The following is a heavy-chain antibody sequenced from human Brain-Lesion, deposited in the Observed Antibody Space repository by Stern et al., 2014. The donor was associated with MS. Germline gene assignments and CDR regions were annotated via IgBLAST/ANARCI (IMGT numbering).Heavy chain of an antibody. D-gene: IGHD6-6*01. J-gene: IGHJ4*02. V-gene: IGHV5-51*01. CDR1: GYRFTSNG. CDR3: ARRGDSSSSGFDY. CDR2: IWPGDSDT. Sequence: EVQLGESGAEVKKPGESLKISCKGSGYRFTSNGIGWVRQMPGKGLEGMGIIWPGDSDTRYSPSFQGQVTISADKSISTAYLQWSSLQASDTAMYYCARRGDSSSSGFDYWGQGTLVIVSS.